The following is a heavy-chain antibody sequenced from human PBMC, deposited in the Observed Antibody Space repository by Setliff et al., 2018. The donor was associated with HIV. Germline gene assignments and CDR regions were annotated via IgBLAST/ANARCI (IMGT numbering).Heavy chain of an antibody. D-gene: IGHD5-18*01. CDR1: GVSFSDYY. CDR2: ISTSGTTV. Sequence: PGGSLRLSCAASGVSFSDYYMSWIRQAPGKGLEWVSYISTSGTTVHYLDSVKGRFTISRDNAKNSLYLQMTSLRAEDTAVYYCAREWDTDMAHLDYWGQGTMVTVSS. V-gene: IGHV3-11*04. J-gene: IGHJ4*02. CDR3: AREWDTDMAHLDY.